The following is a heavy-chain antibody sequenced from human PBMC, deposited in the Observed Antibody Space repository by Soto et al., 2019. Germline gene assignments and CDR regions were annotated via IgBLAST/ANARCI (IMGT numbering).Heavy chain of an antibody. Sequence: QVQLVQSGGEVKKPGASVKVSCKASGYAFTTYGVTWVRQAPGQRLEWMGWISPYSGHTSYAQNLQDRVTLTTDTSTTTAYREPRSLRSDDTAVYYCARGGTTGTPGLVDFWGQGTLVTVSS. CDR3: ARGGTTGTPGLVDF. D-gene: IGHD1-1*01. V-gene: IGHV1-18*01. CDR2: ISPYSGHT. J-gene: IGHJ4*02. CDR1: GYAFTTYG.